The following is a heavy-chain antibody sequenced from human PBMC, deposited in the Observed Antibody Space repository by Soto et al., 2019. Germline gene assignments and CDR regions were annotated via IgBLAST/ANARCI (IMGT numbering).Heavy chain of an antibody. D-gene: IGHD1-7*01. CDR1: GGSIRSYG. V-gene: IGHV4-59*01. CDR2: LYYTGNT. Sequence: LQPLSLMCTVFGGSIRSYGWSWIRNPPGKGLQWIGYLYYTGNTNYTPSLNSRVTISVDTSKNQFSLKLRSVTAADPAVYYCAREPPRGGTEIFSVGAFDIWGQATMVTVSS. J-gene: IGHJ3*02. CDR3: AREPPRGGTEIFSVGAFDI.